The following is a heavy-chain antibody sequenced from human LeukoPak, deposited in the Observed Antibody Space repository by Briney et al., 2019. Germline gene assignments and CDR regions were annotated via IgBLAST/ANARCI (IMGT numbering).Heavy chain of an antibody. J-gene: IGHJ3*01. CDR2: ISSSSSYI. Sequence: GGFLRLSCAASGFTFSSYDMNWVRQAPGKGLEWVSYISSSSSYIYYADSVKGRFTISRDNAKNSLYLQMNSLRAEDTAVYYCARVDAFDLWGQGTMVTVSS. V-gene: IGHV3-21*01. CDR1: GFTFSSYD. CDR3: ARVDAFDL.